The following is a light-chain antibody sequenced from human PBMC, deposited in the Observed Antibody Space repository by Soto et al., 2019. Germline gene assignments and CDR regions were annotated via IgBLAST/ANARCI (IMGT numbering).Light chain of an antibody. V-gene: IGLV2-8*01. CDR2: EVS. Sequence: QSVLTQPRSASGSPGQSVTISCTGTSSDVGGYNYVSWYQQHPGKAPKLMIYEVSKRPSGVPDRFSGSKSGNTASLTVSGLQAEDAADYYCSSYAGSNNVFGTGTKLTVL. J-gene: IGLJ1*01. CDR1: SSDVGGYNY. CDR3: SSYAGSNNV.